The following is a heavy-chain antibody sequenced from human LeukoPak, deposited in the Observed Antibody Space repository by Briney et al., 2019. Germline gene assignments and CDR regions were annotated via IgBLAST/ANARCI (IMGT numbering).Heavy chain of an antibody. J-gene: IGHJ4*02. V-gene: IGHV1-2*02. D-gene: IGHD6-13*01. CDR1: GYTFTDQW. Sequence: GASVKVSCKASGYTFTDQWIHWVRQAPGQGLEWVGWINPNSGGTNYAQEFEGRIAMTTDTSINTAYMEMSRLTSDDTAVYYCAGALSSLRLYHSDFWGQGTLVTVSS. CDR2: INPNSGGT. CDR3: AGALSSLRLYHSDF.